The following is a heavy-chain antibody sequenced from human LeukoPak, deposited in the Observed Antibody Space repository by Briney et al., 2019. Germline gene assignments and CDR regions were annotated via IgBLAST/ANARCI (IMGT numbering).Heavy chain of an antibody. CDR2: ISGSGGST. V-gene: IGHV3-23*01. J-gene: IGHJ2*01. Sequence: GGSLRLSCAASGFTFSSYAMSWVRQAPGKGLEWVSAISGSGGSTYYADSVKGRFTISKDNSKNTLYLQMNSLRAEDTAVYYCASPIPVWRYFDLWGRGTLVTVSS. CDR3: ASPIPVWRYFDL. CDR1: GFTFSSYA. D-gene: IGHD2-2*02.